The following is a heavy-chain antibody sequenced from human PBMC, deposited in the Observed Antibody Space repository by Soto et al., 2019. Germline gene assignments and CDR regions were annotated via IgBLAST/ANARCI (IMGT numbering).Heavy chain of an antibody. CDR1: GYTFTTYA. CDR2: INAGNGNT. D-gene: IGHD1-26*01. J-gene: IGHJ4*02. Sequence: QVQLVQSGAEVKKPGASVKVSCKASGYTFTTYAIHWVRQAPGQRLEWMGWINAGNGNTKYSQKFQGRVTITRDTSASTAYMELSSLRSEETAVYYCARMGSGFYWYYWGQGTLVTVSS. V-gene: IGHV1-3*01. CDR3: ARMGSGFYWYY.